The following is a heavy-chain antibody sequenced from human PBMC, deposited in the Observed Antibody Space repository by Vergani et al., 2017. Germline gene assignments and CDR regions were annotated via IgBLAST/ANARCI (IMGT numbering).Heavy chain of an antibody. V-gene: IGHV3-30*02. CDR3: AKDLEGGYCGGDCHLENY. CDR1: GFTFSSYC. Sequence: QVQLVESGGGVVQPGGSLRLSCAASGFTFSSYCMHWVRQAPGKGLEWVAFIRYDGSNKYYADSVKGRFTISRDNSKNTLYLQMNSLRAEDTAVYYCAKDLEGGYCGGDCHLENYWGQGTLVTVSS. J-gene: IGHJ4*02. D-gene: IGHD2-21*02. CDR2: IRYDGSNK.